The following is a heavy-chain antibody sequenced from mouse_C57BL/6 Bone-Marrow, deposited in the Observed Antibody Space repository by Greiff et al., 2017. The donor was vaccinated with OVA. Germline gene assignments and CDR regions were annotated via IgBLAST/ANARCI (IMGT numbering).Heavy chain of an antibody. Sequence: VMLVESGPELVKPGASVKISCKASGYAFSSSWMNWVKQRPGKGLEWIGRIYPGDGDTNYNGKFKGKATLTADKSSSTAYMQLSSLTSEDSAVYFCAREDEGGYWYFDVWGTGTTVTVSS. CDR3: AREDEGGYWYFDV. J-gene: IGHJ1*03. V-gene: IGHV1-82*01. CDR1: GYAFSSSW. CDR2: IYPGDGDT. D-gene: IGHD3-3*01.